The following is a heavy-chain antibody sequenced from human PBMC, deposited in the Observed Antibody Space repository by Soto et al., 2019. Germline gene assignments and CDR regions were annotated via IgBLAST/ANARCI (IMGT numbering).Heavy chain of an antibody. Sequence: SVKVSCKASGGTFSSYAISWVRQAPGQGLEWMGGIIPIFGTANYAQKFQGRVTITADESTSTAYMELSSLRSEDTAVYYCASEQVAGNAFDIWGQGTMVTVSS. D-gene: IGHD6-19*01. CDR2: IIPIFGTA. CDR3: ASEQVAGNAFDI. V-gene: IGHV1-69*13. J-gene: IGHJ3*02. CDR1: GGTFSSYA.